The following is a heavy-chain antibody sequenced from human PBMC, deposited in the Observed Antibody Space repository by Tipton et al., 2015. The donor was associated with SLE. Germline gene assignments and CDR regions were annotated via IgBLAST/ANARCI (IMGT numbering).Heavy chain of an antibody. CDR3: AKKPAPGYCSSTSCYLYYYYMDV. CDR1: GFTFSSYG. D-gene: IGHD2-2*01. Sequence: SLRPSCAASGFTFSSYGMHWVRQAPGKGLEWVAVISYDGSNKYYADSVKGRFTISRDNSKNTLYLQMNSLRAEDTAVYYCAKKPAPGYCSSTSCYLYYYYMDVWGKGTTVTVSS. CDR2: ISYDGSNK. J-gene: IGHJ6*03. V-gene: IGHV3-30*18.